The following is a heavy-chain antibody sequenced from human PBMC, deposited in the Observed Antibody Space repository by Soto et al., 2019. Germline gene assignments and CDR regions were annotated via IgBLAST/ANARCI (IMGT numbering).Heavy chain of an antibody. V-gene: IGHV1-69*13. CDR1: GGTFSSYA. D-gene: IGHD6-13*01. J-gene: IGHJ6*02. CDR3: ARFQSSGQQLFYGMDV. Sequence: GASVKVSCKASGGTFSSYAISWVRQAPGRGLEWMGGIIPIFGTANYAQKFQGRVTITADESTSTAYMELSSLRSEDTAVYYCARFQSSGQQLFYGMDVWGQGTTVTVSS. CDR2: IIPIFGTA.